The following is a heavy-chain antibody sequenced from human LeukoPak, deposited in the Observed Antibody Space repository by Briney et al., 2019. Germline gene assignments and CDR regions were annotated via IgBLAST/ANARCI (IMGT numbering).Heavy chain of an antibody. Sequence: SETLSLTCSVSGGSINSRNHYWGWIRQPPGKGLEWIASIYSSGATYYNPSLKSRVIISVDTSKNQISLKLSSVTAADTAVYYCARGRYDFWSGYYTQTHNWFDPWGQGTLVTVSS. CDR1: GGSINSRNHY. CDR2: IYSSGAT. V-gene: IGHV4-39*07. CDR3: ARGRYDFWSGYYTQTHNWFDP. J-gene: IGHJ5*02. D-gene: IGHD3-3*01.